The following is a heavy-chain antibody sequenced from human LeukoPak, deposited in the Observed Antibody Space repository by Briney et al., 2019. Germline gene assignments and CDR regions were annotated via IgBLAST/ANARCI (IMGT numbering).Heavy chain of an antibody. D-gene: IGHD3-22*01. CDR3: AKDSHSSLTSFDY. CDR1: GFTFSTYA. Sequence: GGSLRLSCAASGFTFSTYAMSWVRQAPGKGLEWVSAISGSGGYTYYADSVKGRFTISRDNSKNTLYLQMNSLRAEDTAVYYCAKDSHSSLTSFDYWGQGTLVTVSS. V-gene: IGHV3-23*01. J-gene: IGHJ4*02. CDR2: ISGSGGYT.